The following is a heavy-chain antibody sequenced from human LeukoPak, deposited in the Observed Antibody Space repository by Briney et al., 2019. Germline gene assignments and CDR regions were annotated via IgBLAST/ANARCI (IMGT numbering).Heavy chain of an antibody. J-gene: IGHJ6*02. D-gene: IGHD2-15*01. V-gene: IGHV1-18*01. Sequence: ASVKVTCKASGYTFRSYGSSWVRQAPGQGLEWMGWISAYNGNTNYAQKLQGRVTMTTDTSTSTAYMELRSLRSDDTAVYYCATSLPGRCYGMDLWPQGTTVTVSS. CDR2: ISAYNGNT. CDR3: ATSLPGRCYGMDL. CDR1: GYTFRSYG.